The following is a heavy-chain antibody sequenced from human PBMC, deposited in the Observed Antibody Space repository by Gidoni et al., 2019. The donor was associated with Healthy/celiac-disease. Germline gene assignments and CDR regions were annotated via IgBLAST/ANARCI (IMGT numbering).Heavy chain of an antibody. Sequence: QVQLVQSGSDLKKPGASVKVSCNASAYTFTSNAMNWVRQAPGQGREWMGWLNTNTGNPTYAQGVTGRCVFALYTCVSTEYLQISSLKAEDTAVYYCARGGSSGWYSFDYWGQGTLVTVSS. CDR1: AYTFTSNA. V-gene: IGHV7-4-1*02. D-gene: IGHD6-19*01. J-gene: IGHJ4*02. CDR2: LNTNTGNP. CDR3: ARGGSSGWYSFDY.